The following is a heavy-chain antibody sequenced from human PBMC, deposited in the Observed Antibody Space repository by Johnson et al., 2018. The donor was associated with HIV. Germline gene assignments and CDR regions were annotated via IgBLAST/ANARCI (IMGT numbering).Heavy chain of an antibody. CDR1: RFSFSDHF. CDR2: IRNKPSSYST. D-gene: IGHD3-10*01. V-gene: IGHV3-72*01. Sequence: VQLLESGGGLVQPGGSLRLSCVGARFSFSDHFMDWVRQAPGKGLEWVGRIRNKPSSYSTEYAASVKGRFTVSRDDSKNSVYLQMSSLKTEDTAVYYCTRDRDGVGVSWGQGTMVTVSS. J-gene: IGHJ3*01. CDR3: TRDRDGVGVS.